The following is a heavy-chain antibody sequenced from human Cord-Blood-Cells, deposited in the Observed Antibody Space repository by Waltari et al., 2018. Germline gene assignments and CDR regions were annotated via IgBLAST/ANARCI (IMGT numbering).Heavy chain of an antibody. V-gene: IGHV1-18*01. CDR2: ISAYNGNT. CDR3: ARAPPYCTNGVCYDAFDI. Sequence: QVQLVQSGAEVKKPGASVKVSCKASGYPFTSYGISRVRQAPGQGLEWMGWISAYNGNTNYAQKLQGRVTMTTDTSTSTAYMELRSLRSDDTAVYYCARAPPYCTNGVCYDAFDIWGQGTMVTVSS. J-gene: IGHJ3*02. CDR1: GYPFTSYG. D-gene: IGHD2-8*01.